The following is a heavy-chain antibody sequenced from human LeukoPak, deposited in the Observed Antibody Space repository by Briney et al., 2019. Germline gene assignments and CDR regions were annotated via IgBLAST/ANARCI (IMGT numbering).Heavy chain of an antibody. V-gene: IGHV3-30*02. D-gene: IGHD3-10*01. J-gene: IGHJ2*01. Sequence: GGSLRLSCAASGFTFSNYSMHWVRQAPGKGLEWVAFIRYDGSNKYYADSVKGRFTISRDNSKDTLYLQMNSLRAEDTAVYYCAKVYYYASGIYYPGPDLWGGGPLVIVSS. CDR2: IRYDGSNK. CDR3: AKVYYYASGIYYPGPDL. CDR1: GFTFSNYS.